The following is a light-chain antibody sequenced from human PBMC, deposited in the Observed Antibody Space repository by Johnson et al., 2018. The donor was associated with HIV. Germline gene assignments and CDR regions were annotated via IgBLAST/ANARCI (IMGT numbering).Light chain of an antibody. V-gene: IGLV1-51*02. CDR3: AAWDSSLSAHYV. CDR2: END. Sequence: QSVLTQPPSVSAAPGQKVTISCSGSSSNIGNNYVSWYKQLPGTAPKLLIYENDKRPSGIRDRFSGSKSGTSANLGITGLHTGDGADYFCAAWDSSLSAHYVFGAGTKITVL. J-gene: IGLJ1*01. CDR1: SSNIGNNY.